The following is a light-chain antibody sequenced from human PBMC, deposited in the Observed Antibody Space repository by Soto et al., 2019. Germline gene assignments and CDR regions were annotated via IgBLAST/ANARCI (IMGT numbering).Light chain of an antibody. CDR3: QTWGSGIVV. J-gene: IGLJ2*01. V-gene: IGLV4-69*01. Sequence: QLVLTQSPSASASLGASVKLTCTLSSGNSNYAIAWQQQQSEKGPRYLMKLNSDGSHSKGDGIPDRFSGSSSGAVRYLTISSLQSEDEADYYCQTWGSGIVVFGGGTKLTAL. CDR2: LNSDGSH. CDR1: SGNSNYA.